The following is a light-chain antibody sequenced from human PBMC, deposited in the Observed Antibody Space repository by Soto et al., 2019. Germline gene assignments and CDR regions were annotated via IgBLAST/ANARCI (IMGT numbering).Light chain of an antibody. CDR1: SSDVGGYDY. Sequence: QSVLTQPASVSGSPGQSITISCTGTSSDVGGYDYVSWYQQLPGKAPKLMIYDVNNRPSGVSNRFSGSKSGNTASLTISGLQAEDEADYYCSSYTGTSTFVLGGGTKVTVL. CDR3: SSYTGTSTFV. V-gene: IGLV2-14*01. J-gene: IGLJ1*01. CDR2: DVN.